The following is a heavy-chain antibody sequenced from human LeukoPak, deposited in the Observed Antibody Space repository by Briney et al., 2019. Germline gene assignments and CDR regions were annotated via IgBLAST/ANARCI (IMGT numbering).Heavy chain of an antibody. V-gene: IGHV1-2*02. Sequence: ASVKVSCKASGYTFTGYYMHWVRQAPGQGLEWMGWINPNSGGTNYAQKFQGRVTMTRDTSISTAYMELSRLRSDDTAVYYCARVGRSSGWYERVYYYYMDVWGKGTTVTVSS. CDR3: ARVGRSSGWYERVYYYYMDV. J-gene: IGHJ6*03. D-gene: IGHD6-19*01. CDR2: INPNSGGT. CDR1: GYTFTGYY.